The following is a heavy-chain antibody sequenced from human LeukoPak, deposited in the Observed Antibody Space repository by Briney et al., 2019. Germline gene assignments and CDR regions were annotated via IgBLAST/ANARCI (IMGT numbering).Heavy chain of an antibody. D-gene: IGHD6-13*01. J-gene: IGHJ4*02. V-gene: IGHV3-33*06. Sequence: GRSLRLSCAASGFTFSSYGMHWVRQAPGKGLEWVAVIWYDGSNIYYADSVKGRFTISRDNSRNTLYLQMNSLRAEDTAVYYCAKGDLAAAGLDYWGQGTLVTVSS. CDR3: AKGDLAAAGLDY. CDR2: IWYDGSNI. CDR1: GFTFSSYG.